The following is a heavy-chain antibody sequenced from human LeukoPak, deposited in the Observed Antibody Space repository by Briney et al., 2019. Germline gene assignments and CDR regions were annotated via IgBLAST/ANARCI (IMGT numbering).Heavy chain of an antibody. Sequence: PGGSLRLSCAASGFTFSSYGMHWVRQAPGKGLEWVAVISYDGSNKYYADSVKGRFTISRDNSKNTLYLQMNSLRAEDTAVYYCAKVDSQLGAFDIWGQGTMVTVSS. J-gene: IGHJ3*02. D-gene: IGHD6-13*01. V-gene: IGHV3-30*18. CDR3: AKVDSQLGAFDI. CDR1: GFTFSSYG. CDR2: ISYDGSNK.